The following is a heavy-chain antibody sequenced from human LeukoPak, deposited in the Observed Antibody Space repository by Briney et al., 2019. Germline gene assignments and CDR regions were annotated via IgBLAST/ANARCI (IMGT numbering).Heavy chain of an antibody. V-gene: IGHV4-59*01. J-gene: IGHJ3*02. CDR2: IYYSGST. CDR1: GVSISSYY. CDR3: ARMYRGGAFDI. D-gene: IGHD2-8*01. Sequence: SETLSLTCTVSGVSISSYYWSWIRQPPGKGLEWIGYIYYSGSTNYNPSLKSRVTISVDTSKNQFSLKLSSVTAADTAVYYCARMYRGGAFDIWGQGTMVTVSS.